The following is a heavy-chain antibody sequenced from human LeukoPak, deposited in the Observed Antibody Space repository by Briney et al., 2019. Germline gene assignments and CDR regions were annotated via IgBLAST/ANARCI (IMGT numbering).Heavy chain of an antibody. D-gene: IGHD6-19*01. Sequence: GGSLSLSCAASGFTFSSYWMSWVRQAPGKGLEWVANIKHDGSEKYYVDSVKGRFTISRDNAKNSLYLQMNSLRAEDTALYYCAKTPSTLYSSGWYYFDCWGQGTLVTVSS. V-gene: IGHV3-7*03. CDR3: AKTPSTLYSSGWYYFDC. CDR1: GFTFSSYW. J-gene: IGHJ4*02. CDR2: IKHDGSEK.